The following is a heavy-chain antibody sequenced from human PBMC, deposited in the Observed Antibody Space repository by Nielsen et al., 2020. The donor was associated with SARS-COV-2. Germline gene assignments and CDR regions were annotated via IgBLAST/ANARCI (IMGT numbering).Heavy chain of an antibody. CDR3: ARAGRPLEWLEYYFDY. J-gene: IGHJ4*02. D-gene: IGHD3-3*01. V-gene: IGHV3-7*03. Sequence: GGSLRLSCAASGFTFSSYWMSWVRQAPGKGLEWVAHIKQDGTDKYYVDSVKGRFTISRDNAKNAVYLQMNSLRAEDTAVYYCARAGRPLEWLEYYFDYWGQGTQVTVSS. CDR2: IKQDGTDK. CDR1: GFTFSSYW.